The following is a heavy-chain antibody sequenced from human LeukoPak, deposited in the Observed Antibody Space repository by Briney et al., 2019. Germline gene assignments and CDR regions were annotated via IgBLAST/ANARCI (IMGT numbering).Heavy chain of an antibody. CDR3: ARVGSSSWKGFDP. CDR2: INHSGST. Sequence: PSETLSLTCAVYGGSFSGYYWSWIRQPPEKGLEWIGEINHSGSTNYNPSLKSRVTISVDTSKNQFSLKLSSVTAADTAVYYCARVGSSSWKGFDPWGQGTLVTVSS. J-gene: IGHJ5*02. CDR1: GGSFSGYY. V-gene: IGHV4-34*01. D-gene: IGHD6-13*01.